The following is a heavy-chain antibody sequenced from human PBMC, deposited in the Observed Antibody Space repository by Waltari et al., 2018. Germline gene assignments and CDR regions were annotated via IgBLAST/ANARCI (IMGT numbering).Heavy chain of an antibody. CDR3: ARDFNWGWFY. Sequence: EVQLVESGGGLVQPGGSLRLPCAASGFTFSTNWMSWVRQAPGKGVEWLANIKPDGSEKYYVDSVKGRFTISRDNAKNSLSLQMDSLRAEDTAVYYCARDFNWGWFYWGQGALVTVSS. CDR1: GFTFSTNW. CDR2: IKPDGSEK. V-gene: IGHV3-7*01. D-gene: IGHD7-27*01. J-gene: IGHJ4*02.